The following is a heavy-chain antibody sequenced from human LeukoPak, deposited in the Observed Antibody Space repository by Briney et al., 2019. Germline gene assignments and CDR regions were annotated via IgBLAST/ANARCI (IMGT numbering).Heavy chain of an antibody. Sequence: ASVKVSCKASGYTFTSYDINWVRQATGQGLEWMGWMNPNSGNTGYAQKFHGRVTMTRNTSISTAYMELSSLRSEDTAVYYCARGQPKSSWSAADYWGQGTLVTVSS. D-gene: IGHD6-13*01. CDR3: ARGQPKSSWSAADY. CDR2: MNPNSGNT. V-gene: IGHV1-8*01. CDR1: GYTFTSYD. J-gene: IGHJ4*02.